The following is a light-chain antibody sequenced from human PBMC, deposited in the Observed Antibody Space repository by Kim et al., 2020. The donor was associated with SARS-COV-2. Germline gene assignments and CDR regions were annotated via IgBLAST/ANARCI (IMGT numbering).Light chain of an antibody. J-gene: IGLJ3*02. CDR2: LNSDGSH. CDR1: SGHSSYA. CDR3: QTWGTGILV. V-gene: IGLV4-69*01. Sequence: QLVLTQSPSASASLGASVKLTCTLSSGHSSYAIAWHQQQPEKGPRYLMKLNSDGSHSKGDGIPDRFSGSSSGAERYLTISSLQSEDEADYYCQTWGTGILVFGRGTQLTVL.